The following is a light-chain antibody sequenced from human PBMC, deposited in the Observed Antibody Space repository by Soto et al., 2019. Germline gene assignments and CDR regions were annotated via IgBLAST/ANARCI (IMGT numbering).Light chain of an antibody. CDR3: QHYDTSRT. Sequence: EIVLTQSPGTLSLSPGERATLSCRASQAISSTYLTWYQQKPGQAPRLLIYGASSRATAIPDRFSGRGSGTDFTLTISRLEPEDFSVYYCQHYDTSRTFGQGTKVEI. CDR1: QAISSTY. J-gene: IGKJ1*01. CDR2: GAS. V-gene: IGKV3-20*01.